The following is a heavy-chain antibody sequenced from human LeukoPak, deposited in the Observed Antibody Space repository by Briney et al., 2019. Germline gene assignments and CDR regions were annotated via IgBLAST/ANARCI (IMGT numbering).Heavy chain of an antibody. D-gene: IGHD5-12*01. CDR2: IMLDGSEK. J-gene: IGHJ4*02. CDR3: ARDGTYTDYDPDFDY. Sequence: WGSLRLSCAASGFTLSTYWMSWVRQAPGKGLEWVANIMLDGSEKYYVDSVKGRFTISRDNAKNSLFLQMNSLRAEDTAVYYCARDGTYTDYDPDFDYWGQGTHVTVSS. V-gene: IGHV3-7*04. CDR1: GFTLSTYW.